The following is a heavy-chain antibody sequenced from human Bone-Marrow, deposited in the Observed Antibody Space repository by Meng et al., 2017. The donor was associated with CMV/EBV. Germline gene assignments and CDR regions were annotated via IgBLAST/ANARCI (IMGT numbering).Heavy chain of an antibody. CDR3: ARAKDDFWSGFAD. CDR2: ISYDGDNK. J-gene: IGHJ4*02. V-gene: IGHV3-30*04. Sequence: GESLKISCAASRFTFSRYSMHWVRQAPGKGLEWVAVISYDGDNKHYADSVKGRFTVSRDNAKNTLYLQMNSLRTEDTAIYYCARAKDDFWSGFADWGQGTLVTVSS. D-gene: IGHD3-3*01. CDR1: RFTFSRYS.